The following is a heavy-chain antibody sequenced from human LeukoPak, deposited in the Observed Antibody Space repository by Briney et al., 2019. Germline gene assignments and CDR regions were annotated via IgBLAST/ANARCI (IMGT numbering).Heavy chain of an antibody. Sequence: GGSLRLSCAASGFTFSNYSMMWIRQAPGKGLEWVAYISSSDGTIYYADSEKGRFTISRDNANNSLFLQMNSLRAEDTADYCCARGWRYDSSGSFDYWGQGTLVTVSS. CDR2: ISSSDGTI. J-gene: IGHJ4*02. V-gene: IGHV3-11*04. D-gene: IGHD3-22*01. CDR1: GFTFSNYS. CDR3: ARGWRYDSSGSFDY.